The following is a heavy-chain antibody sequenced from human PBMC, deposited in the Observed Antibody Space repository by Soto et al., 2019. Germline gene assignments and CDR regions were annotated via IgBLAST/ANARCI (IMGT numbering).Heavy chain of an antibody. CDR1: GFTFSSYA. D-gene: IGHD6-6*01. J-gene: IGHJ6*02. CDR2: ISGSGGST. V-gene: IGHV3-23*01. CDR3: AKDPSGVGLYSISLYCWCCLDV. Sequence: GGSLRLSCAASGFTFSSYAMSWVRQAPGKGLEWVSAISGSGGSTYYADSVKGRFTISRDNSKNSLYLQMNSLRAEDTAVYSCAKDPSGVGLYSISLYCWCCLDVWGQGTMVTVSS.